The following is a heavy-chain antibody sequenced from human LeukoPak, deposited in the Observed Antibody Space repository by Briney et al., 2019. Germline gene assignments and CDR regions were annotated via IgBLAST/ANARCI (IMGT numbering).Heavy chain of an antibody. Sequence: GGSLRLSCAASGFTSSSYRMNWVRQAPGKGLEWVSYISSSSSTIYYADSVKGRFTISRDNAKNSLYLQMNSLRAEDTAVYYCARAGRDGYNYDFDYWGQGTLVTVSS. CDR2: ISSSSSTI. V-gene: IGHV3-48*01. CDR1: GFTSSSYR. CDR3: ARAGRDGYNYDFDY. J-gene: IGHJ4*02. D-gene: IGHD5-24*01.